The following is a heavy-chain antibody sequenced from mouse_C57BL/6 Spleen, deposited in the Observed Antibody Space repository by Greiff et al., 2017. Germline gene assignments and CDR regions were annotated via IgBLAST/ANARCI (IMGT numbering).Heavy chain of an antibody. V-gene: IGHV7-3*01. CDR2: IRHKANGYTT. J-gene: IGHJ4*01. CDR1: GFTFTDYY. D-gene: IGHD2-4*01. CDR3: ARCHYDYDGLYDMDY. Sequence: EVQVVESGGGLVQPGGSLSLSCAASGFTFTDYYMSWVRQPPGKALEWLGFIRHKANGYTTEYSASVKGRFTISRDNSQSILYLQMNARRAEDSATYYGARCHYDYDGLYDMDYWGQGTSVTVSS.